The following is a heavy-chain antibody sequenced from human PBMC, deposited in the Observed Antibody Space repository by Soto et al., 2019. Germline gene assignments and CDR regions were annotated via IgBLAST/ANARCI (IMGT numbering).Heavy chain of an antibody. CDR1: GYTFTSSG. CDR3: ARGRYGDY. D-gene: IGHD1-1*01. V-gene: IGHV1-18*01. CDR2: ISAHKGNT. J-gene: IGHJ4*02. Sequence: QVHLVQYGAEVKKPGASVKVSCKASGYTFTSSGITWVRQAPGQGLEWMGWISAHKGNTDYAQKLQGRVIVTRDTSTSTAYMELRSLRSDDTAVYYCARGRYGDYWGQGALVTVSS.